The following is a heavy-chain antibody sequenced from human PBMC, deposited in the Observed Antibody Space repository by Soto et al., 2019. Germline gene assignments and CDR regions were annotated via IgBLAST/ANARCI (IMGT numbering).Heavy chain of an antibody. D-gene: IGHD3-22*01. Sequence: EVQLVESGGGLVQPGGSLRLSCAASGFTFSSYEMNWVSQAPGKGLEWVSYISSSGRTIYYADSVKGRFTISRDNAKNSLYLQMNSLRAEDTAVYYCARTGYYASSGYTLYWYFDLWGRGTLVTVSS. J-gene: IGHJ2*01. CDR3: ARTGYYASSGYTLYWYFDL. CDR2: ISSSGRTI. V-gene: IGHV3-48*03. CDR1: GFTFSSYE.